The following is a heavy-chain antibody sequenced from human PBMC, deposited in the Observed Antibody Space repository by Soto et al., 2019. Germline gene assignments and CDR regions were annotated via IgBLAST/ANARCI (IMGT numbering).Heavy chain of an antibody. D-gene: IGHD6-13*01. V-gene: IGHV3-33*01. Sequence: LRLSCAASGFTFSSYGMHWVRQAPGKGLEWVAVIWYDGSNKYYADSVKGRFTISRDNSKNTLYLQMNSLRAEDTAVYYCARDRGSSSYYFDYWGQGTLVTVSS. CDR2: IWYDGSNK. CDR1: GFTFSSYG. CDR3: ARDRGSSSYYFDY. J-gene: IGHJ4*02.